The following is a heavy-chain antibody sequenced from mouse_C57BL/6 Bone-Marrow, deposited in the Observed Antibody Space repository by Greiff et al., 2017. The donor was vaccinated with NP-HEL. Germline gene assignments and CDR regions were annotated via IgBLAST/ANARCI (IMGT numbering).Heavy chain of an antibody. J-gene: IGHJ1*03. CDR2: INFGAGDT. Sequence: VQLLQSGPELVKPGDSVKISCKASGYAFSSSWMYWVTQRPGKGLEWIGRINFGAGDTNYTGKFTGKATLTADKSSSTAYMQLSSLTSEDSAVYFCAEMGAYYSPWYFDVWGTGTTVTVSS. CDR3: AEMGAYYSPWYFDV. D-gene: IGHD2-12*01. V-gene: IGHV1-82*01. CDR1: GYAFSSSW.